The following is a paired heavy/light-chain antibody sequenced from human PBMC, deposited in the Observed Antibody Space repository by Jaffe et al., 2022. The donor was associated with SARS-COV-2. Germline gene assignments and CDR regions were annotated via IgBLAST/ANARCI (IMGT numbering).Light chain of an antibody. CDR3: HQYNDWPRT. CDR1: QSVNSN. J-gene: IGKJ2*01. CDR2: GAS. V-gene: IGKV3-15*01. Sequence: EIVMTQSPATLSVSPGDRATLSCRASQSVNSNLAWYQQKPGQPPRLLIYGASTRATAISARFSGSGSGTEFTLTISSLQSEDFAVYYCHQYNDWPRTFGQGTKLEIK.
Heavy chain of an antibody. J-gene: IGHJ4*02. V-gene: IGHV1-58*01. CDR1: GFTFRSSA. CDR3: AAGHYCDS. Sequence: QMQLVQSGPEVKKPGTSVKVSCKASGFTFRSSAVQWVRQARGQRLEWIGWIAVGSGNTNYAQEFQERVTISRDISTSTAYMEVSSLRSDDTAMYYCAAGHYCDSWGQGTLVTVSS. CDR2: IAVGSGNT.